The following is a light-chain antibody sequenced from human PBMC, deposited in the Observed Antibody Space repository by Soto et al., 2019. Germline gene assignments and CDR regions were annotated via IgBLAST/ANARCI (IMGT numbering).Light chain of an antibody. J-gene: IGKJ1*01. V-gene: IGKV3-15*01. Sequence: EIVMTQSPATLSVSPGGRATLSCRASQSVGSYLAWYQQRPGQPPRLLFYGASTRATGIPARFSGSGSGTEFSLTISRLEPEDFAVYYCQQYDSSPRTFGQGTKVEIK. CDR2: GAS. CDR1: QSVGSY. CDR3: QQYDSSPRT.